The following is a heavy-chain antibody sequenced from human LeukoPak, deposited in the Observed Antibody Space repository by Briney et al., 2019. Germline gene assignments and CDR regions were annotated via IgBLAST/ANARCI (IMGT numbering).Heavy chain of an antibody. Sequence: GGSLRLSCAASGFKFDDYTMHWVRRAPEKGLEWVSLMSWNSDYTSYADSVKGRFTISRDNSKNTLYLQMKSLRTEDTAMYYCARDLGGDYIPGYFDYWGQGTLVTVSS. J-gene: IGHJ4*02. CDR2: MSWNSDYT. V-gene: IGHV3-43*01. CDR1: GFKFDDYT. D-gene: IGHD4-17*01. CDR3: ARDLGGDYIPGYFDY.